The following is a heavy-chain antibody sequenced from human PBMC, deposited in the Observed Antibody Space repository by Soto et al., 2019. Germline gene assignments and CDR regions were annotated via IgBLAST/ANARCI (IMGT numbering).Heavy chain of an antibody. V-gene: IGHV3-11*01. CDR1: GFPLSDYY. CDR3: ARDGYFSSGYYHYYYGIDV. J-gene: IGHJ6*02. CDR2: ISRSGSTI. D-gene: IGHD3-3*01. Sequence: PRGSLRLSCAASGFPLSDYYMSLIRLAPGKGLEWVSDISRSGSTIYYADSVKGLFTISRDNAKKSLDLQMNSLRAEDTAVYYCARDGYFSSGYYHYYYGIDVSGQVTTVTVSS.